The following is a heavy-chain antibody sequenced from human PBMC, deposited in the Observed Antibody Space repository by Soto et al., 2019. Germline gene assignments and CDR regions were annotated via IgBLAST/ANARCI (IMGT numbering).Heavy chain of an antibody. J-gene: IGHJ4*02. CDR1: GFTLSSFW. Sequence: EVQLVESGGGLVQPGGSLRLSCAASGFTLSSFWMSWVRQAPGKGLEWVASIKEDGSEKTYVDSVKGRFSISRDNAKNSLFLQMNSLRVEDTAVYYCASXXXXGCWGQGTPVTVSS. V-gene: IGHV3-7*03. D-gene: IGHD6-19*01. CDR2: IKEDGSEK. CDR3: ASXXXXGC.